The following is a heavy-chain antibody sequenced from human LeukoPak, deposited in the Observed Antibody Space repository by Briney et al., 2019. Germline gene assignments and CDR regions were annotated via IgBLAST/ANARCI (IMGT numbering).Heavy chain of an antibody. CDR1: GYRFPSFW. Sequence: GESLKISCKGLGYRFPSFWIAWGPQIPGKGLGWMGFIYPGNSDTRYSPSFQGQVTISADKSISTAYLQWSSLKASDTAMYYCARAFSGFGTIDYWGQGTLVTVSS. D-gene: IGHD5-12*01. CDR2: IYPGNSDT. CDR3: ARAFSGFGTIDY. J-gene: IGHJ4*02. V-gene: IGHV5-51*01.